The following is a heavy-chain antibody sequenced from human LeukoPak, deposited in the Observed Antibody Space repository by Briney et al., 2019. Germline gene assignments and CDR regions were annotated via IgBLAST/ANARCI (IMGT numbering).Heavy chain of an antibody. CDR1: GYTFTGYY. CDR2: INPNSGGT. CDR3: ARGPPGLYDILTGYSD. J-gene: IGHJ4*02. D-gene: IGHD3-9*01. Sequence: ASVKVSCKASGYTFTGYYMHWVRQAPGQGLEWMGWINPNSGGTNYAQKFQGRVTITADESTSTAYMELSSLRSEDTAVYYCARGPPGLYDILTGYSDWGQGTLVTVSS. V-gene: IGHV1-2*02.